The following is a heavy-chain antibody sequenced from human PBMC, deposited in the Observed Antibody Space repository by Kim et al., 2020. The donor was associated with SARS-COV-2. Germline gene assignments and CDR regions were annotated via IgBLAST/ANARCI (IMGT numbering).Heavy chain of an antibody. V-gene: IGHV1-18*01. Sequence: NYAQKLQGRVTMPTDTSTSTAYMELRSLRSDDTAVYYCARSEGSARPFDYWGQGTLVTVSS. J-gene: IGHJ4*02. CDR3: ARSEGSARPFDY. D-gene: IGHD6-6*01.